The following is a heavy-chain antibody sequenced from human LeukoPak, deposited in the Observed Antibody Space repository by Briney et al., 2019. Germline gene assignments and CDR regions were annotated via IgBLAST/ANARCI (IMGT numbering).Heavy chain of an antibody. J-gene: IGHJ4*02. CDR2: ISGSSSHV. Sequence: GGSLRLSCEASGFSFSIYNMNWVRLAPGKGLEWVSSISGSSSHVWYADSVKGRFTSSRDNAKNSLYLQMSSLRVEDTAVYYCARGRGIAVDNYWGQGTLVTVSS. CDR3: ARGRGIAVDNY. CDR1: GFSFSIYN. D-gene: IGHD6-19*01. V-gene: IGHV3-21*01.